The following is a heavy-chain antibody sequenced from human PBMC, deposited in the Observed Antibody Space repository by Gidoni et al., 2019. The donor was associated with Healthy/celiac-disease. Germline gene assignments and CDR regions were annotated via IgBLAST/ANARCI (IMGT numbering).Heavy chain of an antibody. CDR1: GFTFRSYA. J-gene: IGHJ4*02. Sequence: VQLVVSGGGVVQPGGSLRLSCAGSGFTFRSYAMSWVRQAPGKGLEWVSAISGSGGSTYYADSVKGRFTISRDNSKNTLYLQMNSLRAEDTAVYYCAKMGQQWLVCNYFDYWGQGTLVTVSS. D-gene: IGHD6-19*01. V-gene: IGHV3-23*04. CDR3: AKMGQQWLVCNYFDY. CDR2: ISGSGGST.